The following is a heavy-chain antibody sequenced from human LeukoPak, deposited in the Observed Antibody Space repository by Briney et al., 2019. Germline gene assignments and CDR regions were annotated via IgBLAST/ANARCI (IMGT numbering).Heavy chain of an antibody. Sequence: SGGSLRLSCAASGFILSSDWMTWVRQAGGKGMEWVANIKQDGSEKYYVASVNGRFTVSRDNANNSLYLQINSLRTDDTAVYYCARGGYSSRVKYYGYGGQGPLATVSA. V-gene: IGHV3-7*01. D-gene: IGHD6-13*01. CDR1: GFILSSDW. J-gene: IGHJ4*02. CDR3: ARGGYSSRVKYYGY. CDR2: IKQDGSEK.